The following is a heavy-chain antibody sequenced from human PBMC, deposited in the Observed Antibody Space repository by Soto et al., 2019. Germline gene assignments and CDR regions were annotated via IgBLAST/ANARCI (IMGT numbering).Heavy chain of an antibody. CDR1: GGCVSSGYYY. J-gene: IGHJ4*02. Sequence: TLSLTCTVAGGCVSSGYYYWSWLRQPPGKGLEWIGYIYYSGSTYYNPSLKSRVTISVDTSKNQFSLKLSSVTAADTAVYYCARENRGTVTSFDYWGQGTLVTASS. D-gene: IGHD4-17*01. CDR2: IYYSGST. V-gene: IGHV4-30-4*01. CDR3: ARENRGTVTSFDY.